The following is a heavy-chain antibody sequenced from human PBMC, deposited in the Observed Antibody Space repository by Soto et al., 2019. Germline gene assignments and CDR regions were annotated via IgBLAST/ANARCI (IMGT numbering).Heavy chain of an antibody. CDR3: ARHRPRMGYCSSTSCYGWFDP. CDR1: GGSISSYY. CDR2: IYYSGST. D-gene: IGHD2-2*01. V-gene: IGHV4-59*08. J-gene: IGHJ5*02. Sequence: PSETLSLTCTVSGGSISSYYWSWIRQPPGKGLEWIGYIYYSGSTNYNPSLKSRVTISVDTSKNQFSLKLSSVTAADTAVYYCARHRPRMGYCSSTSCYGWFDPWGQGTLVTAPQ.